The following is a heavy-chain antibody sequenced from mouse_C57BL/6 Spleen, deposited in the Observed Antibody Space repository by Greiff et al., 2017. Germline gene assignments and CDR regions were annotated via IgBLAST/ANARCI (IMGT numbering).Heavy chain of an antibody. CDR2: ISSGSSTI. Sequence: EVKVVESGGGLVKPGGSLKLSCAASGFTFSDYGMHWVRQAPEKGLEWVAYISSGSSTIYYADTVKGRFTISRDNAKNTLFLQMTSLRSEDTAMYYCATLITTVVDWYFDVWGTGTTVTVSS. V-gene: IGHV5-17*01. CDR3: ATLITTVVDWYFDV. CDR1: GFTFSDYG. D-gene: IGHD1-1*01. J-gene: IGHJ1*03.